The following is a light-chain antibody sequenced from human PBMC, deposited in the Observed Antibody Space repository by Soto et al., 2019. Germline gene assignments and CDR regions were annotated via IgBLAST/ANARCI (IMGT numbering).Light chain of an antibody. Sequence: QSVLTQPASVSGSPGQSITNSCTGTSSDVGGYNYVSWYQQHPGKAPKLMIYDVSNRPSRVSNRFSGSKSGNTASLTISGLQAEDEADYYCSSYTSSSTRVFGTGTKVTVL. CDR2: DVS. CDR1: SSDVGGYNY. CDR3: SSYTSSSTRV. V-gene: IGLV2-14*01. J-gene: IGLJ1*01.